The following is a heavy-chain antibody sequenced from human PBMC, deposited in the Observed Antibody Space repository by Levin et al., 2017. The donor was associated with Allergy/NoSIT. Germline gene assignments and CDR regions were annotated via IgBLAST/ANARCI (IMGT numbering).Heavy chain of an antibody. CDR1: GGSISSYY. CDR2: IYYSGST. CDR3: AREGMATTQIDY. V-gene: IGHV4-59*01. J-gene: IGHJ4*02. D-gene: IGHD5-24*01. Sequence: SETLSLTCTVSGGSISSYYWSWIRQPPGKGLEWIGHIYYSGSTYYNPSLKSRVTISIDTSKNQFSLKLSSVTAADTAVYYCAREGMATTQIDYWGQGTLVTVSS.